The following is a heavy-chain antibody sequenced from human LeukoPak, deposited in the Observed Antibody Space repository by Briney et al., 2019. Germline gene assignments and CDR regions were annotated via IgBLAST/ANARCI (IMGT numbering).Heavy chain of an antibody. J-gene: IGHJ6*02. CDR2: ISYDGSNK. D-gene: IGHD2-2*01. V-gene: IGHV3-30*18. Sequence: GGSLRLSCAASGFTFSSYGMHWVRQAPGKGLEWVAVISYDGSNKYYADSVKGRFTISRDNSKNTLYLQVNSLRAEDTAVYYCAKDRGYCSSTSCEYYYYYGMDVWGQGTTVTVSS. CDR3: AKDRGYCSSTSCEYYYYYGMDV. CDR1: GFTFSSYG.